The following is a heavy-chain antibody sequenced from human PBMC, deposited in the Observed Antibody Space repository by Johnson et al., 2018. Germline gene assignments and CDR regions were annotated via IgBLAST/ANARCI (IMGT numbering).Heavy chain of an antibody. J-gene: IGHJ6*02. Sequence: VQLVESGGGLVQPGRSLRLSCTASGFTFGDYAMSWFRQAPGKGLAWVGFIRSKAYGGTTEYAASVKGRYTITRGDSKSIAYLQMNSLQTEDTAVYYFNSGDTRYYYYVMDVWGQGTTGTVAS. CDR3: NSGDTRYYYYVMDV. CDR2: IRSKAYGGTT. D-gene: IGHD4-17*01. V-gene: IGHV3-49*03. CDR1: GFTFGDYA.